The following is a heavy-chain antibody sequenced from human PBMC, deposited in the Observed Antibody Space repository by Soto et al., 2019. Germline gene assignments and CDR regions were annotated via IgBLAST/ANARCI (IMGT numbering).Heavy chain of an antibody. V-gene: IGHV5-10-1*01. D-gene: IGHD3-3*01. CDR1: GYSFTSYW. CDR3: ARRDFWSGYQNDY. J-gene: IGHJ4*02. Sequence: GESLKISCKGSGYSFTSYWISWVRQMPGKGLEWMGRIDPSDSYTNYSPSFQGHVTISADKSISTAYLQWSGLKASDTAMYYCARRDFWSGYQNDYWGQGTLVTVSS. CDR2: IDPSDSYT.